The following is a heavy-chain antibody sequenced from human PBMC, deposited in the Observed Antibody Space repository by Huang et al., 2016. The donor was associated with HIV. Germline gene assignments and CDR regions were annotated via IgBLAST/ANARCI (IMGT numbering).Heavy chain of an antibody. Sequence: QVHLVESGGGVVQPGGSLRLSCAASGFKLSGFGMHWVRRATGKGLGWVAVMSYDGRIQFYTDSVKGRFTISRDNSDNTLSLQMKGLRPDDTAVYYCAKESRWFSDFDHWGQGVLVSVSS. V-gene: IGHV3-30*18. CDR3: AKESRWFSDFDH. D-gene: IGHD2-15*01. CDR1: GFKLSGFG. CDR2: MSYDGRIQ. J-gene: IGHJ4*02.